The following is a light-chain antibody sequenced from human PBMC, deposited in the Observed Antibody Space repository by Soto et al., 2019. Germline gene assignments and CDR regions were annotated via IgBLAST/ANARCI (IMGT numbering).Light chain of an antibody. CDR2: RDN. CDR3: AAWDDTLSGVV. J-gene: IGLJ2*01. CDR1: SSNIGSNY. Sequence: QSVLTQPPSASGTPGQRVTLSCSGSSSNIGSNYVYWYQQLPRTAPKLLLYRDNQRPSGVPDRFSDSKSGTSASLAISGLRSDDEADYSCAAWDDTLSGVVFGGGTTLTVL. V-gene: IGLV1-47*01.